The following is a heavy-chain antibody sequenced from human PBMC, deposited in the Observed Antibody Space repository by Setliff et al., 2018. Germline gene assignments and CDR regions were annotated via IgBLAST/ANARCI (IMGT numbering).Heavy chain of an antibody. Sequence: SETLSLTCAVYGGSFSGYYWSWIRQPPGKRLEWIGYIYYSGSTNYNPSLEGRVTISVDTSKNQFSLKLSSVSAADTAVYFCARDGAGHTESWKGHFGYWGQGTEVTVSS. CDR3: ARDGAGHTESWKGHFGY. CDR1: GGSFSGYY. V-gene: IGHV4-59*01. D-gene: IGHD1-1*01. CDR2: IYYSGST. J-gene: IGHJ4*02.